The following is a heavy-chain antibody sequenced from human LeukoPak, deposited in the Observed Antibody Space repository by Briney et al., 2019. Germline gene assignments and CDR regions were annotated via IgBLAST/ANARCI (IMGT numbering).Heavy chain of an antibody. J-gene: IGHJ4*02. D-gene: IGHD1-20*01. Sequence: GGSLRLSCSTSGFTFSNHFMNWVRQAPGKGLEWVGRIKSKADSETIDYAAPVKGRFTFSRDDSKNMLYLQMNSLKSEDTAVYYCSTLTSRGLSGSWGQGTLVTVSS. CDR1: GFTFSNHF. CDR3: STLTSRGLSGS. V-gene: IGHV3-15*07. CDR2: IKSKADSETI.